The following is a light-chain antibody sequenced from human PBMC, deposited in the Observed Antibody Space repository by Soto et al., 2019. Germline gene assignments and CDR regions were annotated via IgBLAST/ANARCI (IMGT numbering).Light chain of an antibody. Sequence: QSALTQPRSVSGSPGQSVTISCTGTSSDVGDYNYVSWYQQYPGKAPKLVIYDVSKRPSGVPDRFSGSKSGNTASLTISGRQAEDEAEYYCCSFAGSYTFWVFGGGTKLTVL. CDR1: SSDVGDYNY. J-gene: IGLJ3*02. CDR2: DVS. V-gene: IGLV2-11*01. CDR3: CSFAGSYTFWV.